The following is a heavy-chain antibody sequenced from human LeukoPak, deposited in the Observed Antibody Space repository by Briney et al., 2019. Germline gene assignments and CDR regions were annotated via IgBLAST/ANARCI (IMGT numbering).Heavy chain of an antibody. Sequence: SETLSLTCTVSGISVNPYYWSWLRQPVGKGLEWIGRIIYTSGSTNYNPSLNSRVTMSVDTSKNQFSLKLSSVTAADTAVYYCMRDGPSWGLLWGLGTPVTVSS. CDR1: GISVNPYY. CDR2: IIYTSGST. D-gene: IGHD3-16*01. V-gene: IGHV4-4*07. CDR3: MRDGPSWGLL. J-gene: IGHJ4*02.